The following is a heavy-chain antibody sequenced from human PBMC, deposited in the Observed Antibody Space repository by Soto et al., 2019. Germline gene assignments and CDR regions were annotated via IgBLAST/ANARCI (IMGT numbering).Heavy chain of an antibody. Sequence: GASVKVSCKVSGYTLTELSMHWVRQAPGKGLEWMGGFDPEDGETIYAQKFQGRVTMTEDTSTDTAYMELSSLRSEDTAVYYCATGIIKTPPMEVWGQGPTVTVSS. V-gene: IGHV1-24*01. CDR2: FDPEDGET. D-gene: IGHD3-10*01. CDR1: GYTLTELS. J-gene: IGHJ6*02. CDR3: ATGIIKTPPMEV.